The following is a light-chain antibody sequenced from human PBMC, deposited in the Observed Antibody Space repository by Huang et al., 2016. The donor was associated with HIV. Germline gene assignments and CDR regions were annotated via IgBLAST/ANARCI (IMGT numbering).Light chain of an antibody. Sequence: EIVLTQSPATLSLSPGERATLSCRASQRVSSYLAGYQQKHGQAPRLLIYDAANRATGIPARFMGSGSGTDFTLTISSLEPEEFAVYYCQQRSNWPPLTFGGGTKVEIK. CDR2: DAA. CDR1: QRVSSY. CDR3: QQRSNWPPLT. J-gene: IGKJ4*01. V-gene: IGKV3-11*01.